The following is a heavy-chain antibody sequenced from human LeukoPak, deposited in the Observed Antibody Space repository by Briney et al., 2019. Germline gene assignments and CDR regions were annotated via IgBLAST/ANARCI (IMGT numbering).Heavy chain of an antibody. CDR2: ISSSGGTI. V-gene: IGHV3-48*03. D-gene: IGHD3-10*01. CDR1: GFTFSNYE. J-gene: IGHJ4*02. Sequence: GGSLRLSCAASGFTFSNYEINRVRQAPGKGLEWVSYISSSGGTIYYADSVKGRFIISRDNAKNSLYLQMNRLRAEDTAVYYCARENYGSGVFDYWGQGTLVTVSS. CDR3: ARENYGSGVFDY.